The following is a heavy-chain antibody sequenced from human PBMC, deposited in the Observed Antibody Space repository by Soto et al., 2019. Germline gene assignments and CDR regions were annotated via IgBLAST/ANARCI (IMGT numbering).Heavy chain of an antibody. CDR3: ARDREAGYNFYYGMDV. CDR2: IYISASI. V-gene: IGHV4-4*07. Sequence: ASETLSLTCSVSGADINTYSWTWIRQPAGKGLEWIGRIYISASINYNPSLKGRVTLSVDTSTNQVSLRLASVTAADTAIYYCARDREAGYNFYYGMDVWGQGTTVTVSS. CDR1: GADINTYS. D-gene: IGHD6-19*01. J-gene: IGHJ6*02.